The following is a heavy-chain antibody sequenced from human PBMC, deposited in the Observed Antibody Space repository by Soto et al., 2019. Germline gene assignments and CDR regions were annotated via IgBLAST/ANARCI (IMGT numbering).Heavy chain of an antibody. V-gene: IGHV4-31*03. CDR3: ARGYSSIWYSPDSSGWGELGEY. Sequence: SETLSLTCTVSGGSISSGGHYWSWIRQHPGKGLEWIGYIYYSGSTYYNPSLKSRVTISVDTSKNQFSLKLSSVTAADTAVYYCARGYSSIWYSPDSSGWGELGEYWGQGTLVTVSS. D-gene: IGHD6-13*01. CDR2: IYYSGST. J-gene: IGHJ4*02. CDR1: GGSISSGGHY.